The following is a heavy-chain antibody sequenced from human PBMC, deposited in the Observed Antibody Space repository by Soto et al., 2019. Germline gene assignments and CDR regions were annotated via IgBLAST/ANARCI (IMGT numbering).Heavy chain of an antibody. CDR3: ARHGPLRYFDWLEYYYYYMDV. V-gene: IGHV5-51*01. Sequence: PGESLKISCKGSGYSFTSYWIGWVRQMPGKGLEWMGIIYPGDSDTRYSPSFQGQVTISADKSISTAYLQWSSLKASDTAMYYCARHGPLRYFDWLEYYYYYMDVWGKGTTVTVSS. CDR1: GYSFTSYW. CDR2: IYPGDSDT. J-gene: IGHJ6*03. D-gene: IGHD3-9*01.